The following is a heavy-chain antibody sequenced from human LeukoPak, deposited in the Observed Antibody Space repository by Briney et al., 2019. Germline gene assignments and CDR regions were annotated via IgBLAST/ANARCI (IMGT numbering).Heavy chain of an antibody. CDR2: ISSSSSYI. Sequence: GGSLRLSYAASGFTFSSYSMNWVLQAPGKGLEWVSSISSSSSYIYYADSVKGRFTISRDNAKNSLYLQMNSLRAEDTAVYYCARDSVVVPAAPLGYWGQGTLVTVSS. D-gene: IGHD2-2*01. CDR3: ARDSVVVPAAPLGY. V-gene: IGHV3-21*01. CDR1: GFTFSSYS. J-gene: IGHJ4*02.